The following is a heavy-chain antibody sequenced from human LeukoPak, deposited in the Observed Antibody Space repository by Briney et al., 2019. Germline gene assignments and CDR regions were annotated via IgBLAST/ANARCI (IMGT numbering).Heavy chain of an antibody. V-gene: IGHV3-48*04. CDR1: GFTFSSYS. J-gene: IGHJ4*02. D-gene: IGHD6-13*01. CDR3: ARGFLRYSSSWGISDY. CDR2: ISSSGSTI. Sequence: PGGSLRLSCAASGFTFSSYSMNWVRQAPGKGLEWVSYISSSGSTIYYADSVKGRFTISRDNAKNSLYLQMNSLRAEDTAVYYCARGFLRYSSSWGISDYWGQGTLVTVSS.